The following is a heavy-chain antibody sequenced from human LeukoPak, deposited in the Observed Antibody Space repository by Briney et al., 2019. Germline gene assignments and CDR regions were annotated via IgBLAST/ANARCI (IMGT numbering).Heavy chain of an antibody. CDR3: AREVRVNYYDSSGYRDY. Sequence: SETLSLTCIVSGDSVSGYYWNWIRQPPGKGLEWIGYTHHSGNTLYNPSLKSRVTTSVDTSKNQFSLKLSSVTAADTAVYYCAREVRVNYYDSSGYRDYWGQGTLVTVSS. CDR2: THHSGNT. D-gene: IGHD3-22*01. CDR1: GDSVSGYY. V-gene: IGHV4-59*02. J-gene: IGHJ4*02.